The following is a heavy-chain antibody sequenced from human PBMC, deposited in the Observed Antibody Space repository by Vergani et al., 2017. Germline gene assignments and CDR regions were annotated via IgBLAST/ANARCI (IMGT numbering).Heavy chain of an antibody. V-gene: IGHV3-23*01. D-gene: IGHD6-19*01. Sequence: EVQLLESGGGLVQPGGSLRLSCAASGFTFSSYAMSWVRQAPGKGLEWVSAISGSGGSTYYADSVKGRFTISRDNSKNTLYKQMNSLRAEDTAVYYCAXWGLDRSWDSSGGEGDYYYGMDVWGQGTTVTVSS. CDR1: GFTFSSYA. J-gene: IGHJ6*02. CDR2: ISGSGGST. CDR3: AXWGLDRSWDSSGGEGDYYYGMDV.